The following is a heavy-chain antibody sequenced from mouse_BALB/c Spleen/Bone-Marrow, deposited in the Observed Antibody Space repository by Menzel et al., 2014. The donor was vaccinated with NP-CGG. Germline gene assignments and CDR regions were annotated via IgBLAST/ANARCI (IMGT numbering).Heavy chain of an antibody. CDR3: ARDGYGSSD. CDR1: GFTFSTYA. D-gene: IGHD1-1*01. J-gene: IGHJ3*01. CDR2: ISSGGSYT. V-gene: IGHV5-9-4*01. Sequence: VQLKESGGVLVKPGGSLKPSCAASGFTFSTYAMSWVRQSPEKRLEWVAEISSGGSYTYYPDTVTGRFTISRDNAKNTLYLEMSSLRSEDTAMYYCARDGYGSSDWGQGTLVTVSA.